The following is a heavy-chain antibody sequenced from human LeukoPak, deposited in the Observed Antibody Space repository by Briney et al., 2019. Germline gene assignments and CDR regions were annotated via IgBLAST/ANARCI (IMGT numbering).Heavy chain of an antibody. CDR1: GGSISSSSYY. V-gene: IGHV4-39*07. D-gene: IGHD6-13*01. J-gene: IGHJ6*02. CDR3: ARDQREIELWSSKLEDYYCYGMDV. Sequence: SETLFLTCTVSGGSISSSSYYWGWIRQPPGKGLEWIGSIYYSGSTYYNPSLKSRVTISVDTSKNQFSLKLSSVTAADTAVYYCARDQREIELWSSKLEDYYCYGMDVWGQGTTVTVSS. CDR2: IYYSGST.